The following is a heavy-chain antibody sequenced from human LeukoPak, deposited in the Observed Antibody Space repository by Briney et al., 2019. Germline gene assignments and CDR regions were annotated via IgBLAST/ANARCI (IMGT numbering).Heavy chain of an antibody. V-gene: IGHV3-33*01. Sequence: QPGRSLRLSCVASGFTFSDYGMYWVRQAPGKGLEWVAVIWYDGNKRYNEDSVRGRFTISRDNSKNTLYLQMNSLRAEDTAVYYCARDIYYAVGAIHYFDFWGQGTLVTVSS. CDR1: GFTFSDYG. D-gene: IGHD1-26*01. CDR3: ARDIYYAVGAIHYFDF. J-gene: IGHJ4*02. CDR2: IWYDGNKR.